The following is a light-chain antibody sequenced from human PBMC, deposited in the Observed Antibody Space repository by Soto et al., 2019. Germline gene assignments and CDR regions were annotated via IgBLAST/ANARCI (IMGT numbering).Light chain of an antibody. CDR2: GAS. J-gene: IGKJ1*01. CDR3: QQYGSSAWT. Sequence: EILLTQSPGTLSLSPGARATLSCRASQSVSNNYLAWYQQKPGQAPRLLIYGASNRATGIPDRFSGSGSGTDFTLTISSLEPEDFAVFYCQQYGSSAWTFGQGTKVDIK. V-gene: IGKV3-20*01. CDR1: QSVSNNY.